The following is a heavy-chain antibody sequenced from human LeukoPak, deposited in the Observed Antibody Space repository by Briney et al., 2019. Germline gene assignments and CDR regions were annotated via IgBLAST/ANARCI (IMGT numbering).Heavy chain of an antibody. CDR3: ARQPASYYYYYYMDV. CDR2: IYTSGST. V-gene: IGHV4-4*07. Sequence: SETLSLTCTVSGGSISSYYWSWIRQPAGKGLEWIGRIYTSGSTNYNPSLKSRVTMSVDTSKNQFSLKLSSVTAADTAVYYCARQPASYYYYYYMDVWGKGTTVTISS. J-gene: IGHJ6*03. D-gene: IGHD2-2*01. CDR1: GGSISSYY.